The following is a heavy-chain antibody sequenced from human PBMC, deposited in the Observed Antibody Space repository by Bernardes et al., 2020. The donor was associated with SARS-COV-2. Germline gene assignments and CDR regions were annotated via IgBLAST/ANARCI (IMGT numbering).Heavy chain of an antibody. CDR3: ARGFDY. J-gene: IGHJ4*02. CDR2: IYYSGST. CDR1: GDSISGYY. Sequence: SETLSLTCTVSGDSISGYYWSWTRQPPGKGLEWIGYIYYSGSTNYNPSLKSRVTISVDTSKNQFSLELSSVTAADTAVYYCARGFDYWGQGTLVTVSS. V-gene: IGHV4-59*01.